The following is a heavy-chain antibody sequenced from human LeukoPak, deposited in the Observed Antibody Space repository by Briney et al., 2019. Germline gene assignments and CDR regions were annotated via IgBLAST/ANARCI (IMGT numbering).Heavy chain of an antibody. CDR1: GFTVGRYS. J-gene: IGHJ4*02. CDR2: ISSSSSYI. CDR3: ARARYYDSSGYWNY. V-gene: IGHV3-21*01. Sequence: GRSLRPSCAASGFTVGRYSMNWVRQAPGKVLEWVSSISSSSSYIYYAESVKGRFTISRDNAKNSLYLQMNRLRAEDTAVYYCARARYYDSSGYWNYWGQGTLVTVSS. D-gene: IGHD3-22*01.